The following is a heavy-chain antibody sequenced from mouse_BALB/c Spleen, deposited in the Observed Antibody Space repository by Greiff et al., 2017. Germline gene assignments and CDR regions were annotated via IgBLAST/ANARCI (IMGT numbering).Heavy chain of an antibody. V-gene: IGHV1S56*01. CDR3: ARRLVGYDVGYWYFDV. J-gene: IGHJ1*01. Sequence: VQLQQSGAELVKPGASVKLSCKASGYTFTSYDINWVRQRPEQGLEWIGWIFPGDGSTKYNEKFKGKATLTTDKSSSTAYMQLSRLTSEDSAVYFCARRLVGYDVGYWYFDVWGAGTTVTVSS. D-gene: IGHD2-2*01. CDR2: IFPGDGST. CDR1: GYTFTSYD.